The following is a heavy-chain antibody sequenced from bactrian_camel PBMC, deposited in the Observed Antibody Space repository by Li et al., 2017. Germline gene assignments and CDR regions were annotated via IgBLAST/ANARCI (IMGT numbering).Heavy chain of an antibody. Sequence: VQLVESGGGSVQAGGSLRLSCAASGFITTNYCMGWFRQAPGKEREAIAFIYTGYGKIYYADAVKGRFTISQDTVKNTVYLQMSSLKPEDTAVYYCWARACRGYGYDYWGQGTQVTVS. CDR1: GFITTNYC. CDR2: IYTGYGKI. J-gene: IGHJ4*01. CDR3: WARACRGYGYDY. V-gene: IGHV3S40*01. D-gene: IGHD3*01.